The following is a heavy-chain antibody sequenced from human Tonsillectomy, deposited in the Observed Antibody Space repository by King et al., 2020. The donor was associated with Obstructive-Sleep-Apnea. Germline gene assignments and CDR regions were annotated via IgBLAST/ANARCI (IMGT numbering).Heavy chain of an antibody. Sequence: QLVQSGAEVKKPGASVKVSCKASGCTFTSYGISWVRQAPGQGLEWMGWMSAYNCNTNYAQKLQGKVTMTTDTSKSTAYMELRSLRSDDTAVYYCARAVGQQLGRYYYYGMDVWGQGPTVTVSS. V-gene: IGHV1-18*01. D-gene: IGHD6-13*01. CDR2: MSAYNCNT. J-gene: IGHJ6*02. CDR1: GCTFTSYG. CDR3: ARAVGQQLGRYYYYGMDV.